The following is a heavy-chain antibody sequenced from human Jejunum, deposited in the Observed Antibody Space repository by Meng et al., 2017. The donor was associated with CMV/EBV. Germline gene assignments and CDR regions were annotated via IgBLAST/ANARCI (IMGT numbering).Heavy chain of an antibody. Sequence: SCKASGYTFNHFYLHWGRQAPGQGLEWMGWVNPNNGGTDYAQKFQGRVIMTSDTSISTVYMELSRLTFDDTAVYYCARGPWGFDLWGQGTLVTVSS. CDR2: VNPNNGGT. D-gene: IGHD7-27*01. CDR3: ARGPWGFDL. J-gene: IGHJ4*02. CDR1: GYTFNHFY. V-gene: IGHV1-2*02.